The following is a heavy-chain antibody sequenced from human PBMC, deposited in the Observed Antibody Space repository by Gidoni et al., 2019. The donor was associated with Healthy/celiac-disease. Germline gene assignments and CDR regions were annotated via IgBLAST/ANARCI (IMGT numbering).Heavy chain of an antibody. J-gene: IGHJ4*02. CDR2: IIGSGGST. CDR3: AKDCRRSGSYPYYFDY. CDR1: GFPFSRYA. V-gene: IGHV3-23*01. Sequence: EVLLLASGGGLVQPGGSLRLSRAVSGFPFSRYAMCWVRQAPGKGLEWVSAIIGSGGSTYYADSVKGRFTISRDNSKNTLYLQMNSLRAEDTAVYYCAKDCRRSGSYPYYFDYWGQGTLVTVSS. D-gene: IGHD1-26*01.